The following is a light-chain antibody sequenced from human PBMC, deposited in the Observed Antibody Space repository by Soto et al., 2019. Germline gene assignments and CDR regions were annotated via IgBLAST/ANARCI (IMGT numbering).Light chain of an antibody. CDR2: GTS. V-gene: IGKV3-15*01. J-gene: IGKJ1*01. CDR1: QNISRS. Sequence: DIVMTQSPVTLSVSQGERATLSCRASQNISRSLAWYQQKPGQGPSLLIYGTSTMAGGVPARFSGGGSGTEFTLTITSLQSEDFAVYYCQQYYGWRRTFGQGTKVDI. CDR3: QQYYGWRRT.